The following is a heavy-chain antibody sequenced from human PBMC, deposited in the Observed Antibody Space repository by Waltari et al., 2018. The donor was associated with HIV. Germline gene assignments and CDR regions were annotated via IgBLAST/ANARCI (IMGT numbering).Heavy chain of an antibody. V-gene: IGHV1-8*02. D-gene: IGHD4-17*01. CDR3: ARNMVTTRQYDY. CDR2: MNPNSGNT. Sequence: QVQLVQSGAEVKKPGASVKVSCKASGYTSTSYDRHWFRQATGQGLEWMGWMNPNSGNTGYAQKFQGRVTMTRNTSISTAYMELSSLISEDTAVYYCARNMVTTRQYDYWGQGSLVTVSS. CDR1: GYTSTSYD. J-gene: IGHJ4*02.